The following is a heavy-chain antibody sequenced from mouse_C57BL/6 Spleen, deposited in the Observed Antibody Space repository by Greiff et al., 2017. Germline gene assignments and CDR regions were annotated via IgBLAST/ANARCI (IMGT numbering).Heavy chain of an antibody. Sequence: QVQLQQSGAELMKPGASVKLSCKATGYTFTGYWIAWVKQRPGHGLEWIGEILPGSGSTNYTEKFKGKATFTADTSSNTAYMQLSSLTTEDSAIYYCAGGAAGGKNPWFAYWGQGTLLTVSA. J-gene: IGHJ3*01. V-gene: IGHV1-9*01. CDR2: ILPGSGST. CDR1: GYTFTGYW. CDR3: AGGAAGGKNPWFAY. D-gene: IGHD3-3*01.